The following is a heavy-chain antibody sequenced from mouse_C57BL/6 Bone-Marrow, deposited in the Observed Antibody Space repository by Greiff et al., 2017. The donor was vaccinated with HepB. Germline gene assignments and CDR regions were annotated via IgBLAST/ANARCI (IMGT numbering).Heavy chain of an antibody. CDR2: ISYDGSN. V-gene: IGHV3-6*01. CDR3: ARGRQLRLRTWFAY. J-gene: IGHJ3*01. Sequence: VQLKQSGPGLVKPSQSLSLTCSVTGYSITSGYYWNWIRQFPGNKLEWMGYISYDGSNNYNPSLKNRISITRDTSKNQFFLKLNSVTTEDTATYYCARGRQLRLRTWFAYWGQGTLVTVSA. CDR1: GYSITSGYY. D-gene: IGHD3-2*02.